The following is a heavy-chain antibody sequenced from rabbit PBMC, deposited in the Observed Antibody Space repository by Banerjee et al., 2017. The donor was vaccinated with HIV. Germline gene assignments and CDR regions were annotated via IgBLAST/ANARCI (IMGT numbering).Heavy chain of an antibody. CDR1: GFDFTNYY. J-gene: IGHJ4*01. V-gene: IGHV1S7*01. CDR3: AREWSAWGLHL. Sequence: QLKETGGGLVQPGGSLTLSCKASGFDFTNYYMSWVRQAPGKGLEWIGAIYAGEGTTDYASWVNGRFTISSANAQNTVDLQMNSLTAADTATYFCAREWSAWGLHLWGPGTLVTVS. CDR2: IYAGEGTT. D-gene: IGHD4-1*01.